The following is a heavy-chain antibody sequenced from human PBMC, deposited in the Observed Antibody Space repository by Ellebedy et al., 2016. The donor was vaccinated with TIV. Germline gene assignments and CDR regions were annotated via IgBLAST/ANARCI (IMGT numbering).Heavy chain of an antibody. CDR3: ARDGDENCGGDCYYYYYGMDV. Sequence: GESLKISCAASGFTFSSYAMHWVRQAPGKGLEWVAVISYDGSNKYYADSVKGRFTISRDNSKHKLYLQMNSLRAEDTAVYYCARDGDENCGGDCYYYYYGMDVWGQGITVTVSS. V-gene: IGHV3-30-3*01. CDR2: ISYDGSNK. D-gene: IGHD2-21*02. CDR1: GFTFSSYA. J-gene: IGHJ6*02.